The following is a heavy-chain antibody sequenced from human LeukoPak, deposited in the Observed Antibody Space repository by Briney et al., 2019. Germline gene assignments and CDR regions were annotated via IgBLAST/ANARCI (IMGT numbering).Heavy chain of an antibody. CDR3: ARARPLVHL. Sequence: GGSLRLSCAASGFTFDDYAMHWVRQAPGKGLEWVSYISSSGSTIYYADSVKGRFTISRDNAKNSLYLQMNSLRAEDTAVYYCARARPLVHLWGQGTLVTVSS. CDR1: GFTFDDYA. V-gene: IGHV3-11*04. D-gene: IGHD6-6*01. J-gene: IGHJ5*02. CDR2: ISSSGSTI.